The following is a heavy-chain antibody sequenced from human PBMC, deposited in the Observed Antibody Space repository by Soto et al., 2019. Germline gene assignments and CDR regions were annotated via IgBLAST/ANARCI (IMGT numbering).Heavy chain of an antibody. V-gene: IGHV3-23*01. CDR1: GFTFSSYA. CDR2: ISGSGGST. CDR3: AKDRFHFFTMVRGVPDY. D-gene: IGHD3-10*01. Sequence: HPGGSLRLSCAASGFTFSSYAMSWVRQAPGKGLEWVSAISGSGGSTYYADSVKGRFTISRDNSKNTLYLQMNSLRAEDTAVYYSAKDRFHFFTMVRGVPDYGGKGTLVTVSS. J-gene: IGHJ4*02.